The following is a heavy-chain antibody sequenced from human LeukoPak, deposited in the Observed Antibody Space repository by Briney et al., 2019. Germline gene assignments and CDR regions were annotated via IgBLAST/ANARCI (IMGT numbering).Heavy chain of an antibody. Sequence: PSETLSLTCAVYGGSFSGYYWSWIRQPPGKGLEWIGEINHSGSTNYNPSLKSRVTISVDTSKNQFSLKLSSVTAADTAVYYCAGARFVVVVAAHFDYWGQGTLVTVSS. J-gene: IGHJ4*02. D-gene: IGHD2-15*01. CDR3: AGARFVVVVAAHFDY. CDR2: INHSGST. CDR1: GGSFSGYY. V-gene: IGHV4-34*01.